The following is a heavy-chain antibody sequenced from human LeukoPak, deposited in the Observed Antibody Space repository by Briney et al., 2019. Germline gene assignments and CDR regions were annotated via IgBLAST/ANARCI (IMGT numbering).Heavy chain of an antibody. D-gene: IGHD1-26*01. Sequence: ASVKVSCKASGYTFTGYYMHWVRQAPGQGLEWMGWINPNSGGTNYAQKFQGRVTMTRDTSISTAYMELSRLRSDDTAVYYCARVPKRIVGARPFDYWGQGTLVTVSS. V-gene: IGHV1-2*02. CDR2: INPNSGGT. CDR3: ARVPKRIVGARPFDY. J-gene: IGHJ4*02. CDR1: GYTFTGYY.